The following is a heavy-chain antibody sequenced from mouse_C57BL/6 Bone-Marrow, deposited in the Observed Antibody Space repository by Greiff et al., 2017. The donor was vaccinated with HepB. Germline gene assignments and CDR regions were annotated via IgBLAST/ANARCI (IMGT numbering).Heavy chain of an antibody. CDR2: IDPSDSYT. V-gene: IGHV1-50*01. J-gene: IGHJ2*01. Sequence: QVQLQQPGAELVKPGASVKLSCKASGYTFTSYWMQWVKQRPGQGLEWIGEIDPSDSYTNYNQKFKGKATLTVDTSSSTAYMQLSSLTSEDSAVYYCARGGLRRRFDYWGQGTTLTVAS. CDR1: GYTFTSYW. CDR3: ARGGLRRRFDY. D-gene: IGHD2-4*01.